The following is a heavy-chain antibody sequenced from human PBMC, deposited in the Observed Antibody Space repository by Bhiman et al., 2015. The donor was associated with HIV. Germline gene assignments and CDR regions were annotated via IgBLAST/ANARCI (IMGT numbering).Heavy chain of an antibody. J-gene: IGHJ4*02. D-gene: IGHD5-12*01. CDR3: ARDSIYSGYEY. CDR1: GFTFSNYW. V-gene: IGHV3-7*01. CDR2: IKQDESEK. Sequence: EVQLVESGGGLVQPGGSLRLSCVVSGFTFSNYWMSWVRQAPGKGLEWVANIKQDESEKNYVDSVKGRFTISRDNAKNSLYLQMNSLRVEDTAVYYCARDSIYSGYEYWGQGTLVTVCS.